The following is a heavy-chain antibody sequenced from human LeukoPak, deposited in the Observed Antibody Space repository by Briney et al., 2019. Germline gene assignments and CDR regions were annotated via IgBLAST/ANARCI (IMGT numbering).Heavy chain of an antibody. V-gene: IGHV5-51*01. D-gene: IGHD5-12*01. Sequence: GESLKISCKGSGYSFTSYWIGWVRQMPGKGLEWMGIIYPGDSDTRYSPSFQGQVAISADKSISTAYLQWSSLKASDTAMYYCARQGEVATSQSGWDYWGQGTLVTVSS. CDR3: ARQGEVATSQSGWDY. CDR1: GYSFTSYW. CDR2: IYPGDSDT. J-gene: IGHJ4*02.